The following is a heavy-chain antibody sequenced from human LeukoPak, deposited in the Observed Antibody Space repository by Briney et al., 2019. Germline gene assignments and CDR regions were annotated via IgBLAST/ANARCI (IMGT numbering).Heavy chain of an antibody. D-gene: IGHD2-2*01. CDR2: IGASGGST. J-gene: IGHJ4*02. CDR1: GFTFSSYA. CDR3: AGPALGYCSSTSCSGFDY. Sequence: PGGSLRLSCAASGFTFSSYAMSWVRQAPGKGLEWVSTIGASGGSTYYADSVKGRFTISRDNSKNTLYLQMNSLRAEDTAVYYCAGPALGYCSSTSCSGFDYWGQGALVTVSS. V-gene: IGHV3-23*01.